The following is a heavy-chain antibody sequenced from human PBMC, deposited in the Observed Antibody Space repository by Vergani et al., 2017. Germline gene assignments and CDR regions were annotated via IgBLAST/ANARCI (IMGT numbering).Heavy chain of an antibody. CDR3: ARGGWGYCSSTSCPTFDY. V-gene: IGHV3-23*04. J-gene: IGHJ4*02. CDR2: ISGSGGST. CDR1: GFALNRHA. D-gene: IGHD2-2*01. Sequence: VQLVESGGGVVQPGTSLRLSCVVSGFALNRHAMYWVRQAPGKGLEWVSAISGSGGSTYYADSVKGRFTISRDNSKNTLYLQMNSLRAEDTAVYYCARGGWGYCSSTSCPTFDYWGQGTLVTVSS.